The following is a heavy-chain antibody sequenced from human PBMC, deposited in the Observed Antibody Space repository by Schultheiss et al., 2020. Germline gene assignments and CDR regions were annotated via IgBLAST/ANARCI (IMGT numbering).Heavy chain of an antibody. V-gene: IGHV3-33*01. D-gene: IGHD3-16*01. Sequence: GGSLRLSCAASGFTFSSYGMHWVRQAPGKGLEWVAVIWYDGSNKYYADSVKGRFTISRDNSKNTLYLQMNSLRAEDTAVYYCARGPQRNYDYVWGSPLFDYWGQGTLVTVSS. CDR3: ARGPQRNYDYVWGSPLFDY. CDR2: IWYDGSNK. CDR1: GFTFSSYG. J-gene: IGHJ4*02.